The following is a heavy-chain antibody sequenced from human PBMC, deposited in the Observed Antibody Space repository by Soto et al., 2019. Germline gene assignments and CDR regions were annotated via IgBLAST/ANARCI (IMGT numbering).Heavy chain of an antibody. J-gene: IGHJ4*02. CDR1: GGSISSSSYY. CDR3: RYYYDSSGYYYTRSPGPGY. D-gene: IGHD3-22*01. CDR2: IYYSGST. V-gene: IGHV4-39*01. Sequence: PSETLSLTCTVSGGSISSSSYYWGWIRQPPGKGLEWIGSIYYSGSTYYNPSLKSRVTISVDTSKNQFSLKLSSVTAADTAVYYCRYYYDSSGYYYTRSPGPGYWGQGTLVTVSS.